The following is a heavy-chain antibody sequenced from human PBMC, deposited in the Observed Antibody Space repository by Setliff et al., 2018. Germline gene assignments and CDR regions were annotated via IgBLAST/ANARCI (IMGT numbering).Heavy chain of an antibody. V-gene: IGHV1-69*13. CDR2: LIPNLGAT. Sequence: SVKVSCKSSGGTFSSSGITWVRQAPGQGLQWLGRLIPNLGATNYAQNFQGRVTITADESTSTGYMELRSLRSDDTAVYYCARELRSPYWHLESWGQGTQVTAPQ. J-gene: IGHJ5*01. D-gene: IGHD3-16*01. CDR3: ARELRSPYWHLES. CDR1: GGTFSSSG.